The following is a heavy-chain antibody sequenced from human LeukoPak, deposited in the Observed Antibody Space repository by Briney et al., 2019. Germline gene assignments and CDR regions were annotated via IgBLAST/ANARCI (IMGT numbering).Heavy chain of an antibody. J-gene: IGHJ4*02. CDR2: ISHNENT. V-gene: IGHV4-34*01. CDR1: GGSFSGYY. D-gene: IGHD3-22*01. Sequence: SETLSLTRAVYGGSFSGYYWNWIRQPPGKGLEWIGEISHNENTNYSPSLKSRLTISIDTSKNQFSLKLSSVTAADTAVYYCASSGSRWLIDKTYSPYWGQGTLVTVSS. CDR3: ASSGSRWLIDKTYSPY.